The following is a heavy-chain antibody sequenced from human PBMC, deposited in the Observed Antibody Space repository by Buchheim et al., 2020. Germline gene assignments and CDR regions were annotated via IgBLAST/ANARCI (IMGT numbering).Heavy chain of an antibody. Sequence: VQLVESGGGVVQPGRSLRLSCAASGFTFSSYAMHWVRQAPGKGLEWVAVISYDGSNKYYADSVKGRFTISRDNSKNTLYLQMNSLRAEDTAVYYCAREEVPAAVDYWGQGTL. V-gene: IGHV3-30-3*01. J-gene: IGHJ4*02. D-gene: IGHD2-2*01. CDR2: ISYDGSNK. CDR1: GFTFSSYA. CDR3: AREEVPAAVDY.